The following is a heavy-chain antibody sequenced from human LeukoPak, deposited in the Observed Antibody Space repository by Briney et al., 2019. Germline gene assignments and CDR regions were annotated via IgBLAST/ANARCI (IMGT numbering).Heavy chain of an antibody. J-gene: IGHJ6*03. CDR3: AKGRGWEASYYYYYMDV. CDR2: IRYDGSNK. CDR1: GFTFSNYS. Sequence: GGSLRLSCEASGFTFSNYSMNWVRQAPGKGLEWVAFIRYDGSNKYYTDSVKGRFTISRDNSKNTLYLQMNSLRAEDTAVYYCAKGRGWEASYYYYYMDVWGKGTTVTISS. V-gene: IGHV3-30*02. D-gene: IGHD1-26*01.